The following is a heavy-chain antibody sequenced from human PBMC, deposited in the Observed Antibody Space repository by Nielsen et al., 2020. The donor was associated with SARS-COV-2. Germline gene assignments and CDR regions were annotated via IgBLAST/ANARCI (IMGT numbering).Heavy chain of an antibody. CDR1: GFSFRDYG. V-gene: IGHV3-23*01. CDR3: KSEGN. J-gene: IGHJ4*02. Sequence: GESLKISCAASGFSFRDYGMAWVRQAPGKGLEWLSTHGSDDSAHYADSVKGRFTISRDNAKNLLYLQMGSLRADDTAVYFCKSEGNWGQGTLVTVSS. CDR2: HGSDDSA.